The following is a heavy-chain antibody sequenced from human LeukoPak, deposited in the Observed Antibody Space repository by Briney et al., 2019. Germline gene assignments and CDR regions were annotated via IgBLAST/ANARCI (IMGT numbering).Heavy chain of an antibody. Sequence: SETLSLTCAVSGGSISSGGYSWSWIRQPPGKGLERIGYIYHSGSTYYNPSLKSRVTISVDRSKNQFSLKLSSVTAADTAVYYCARVVAAAGNAFDYWGQGTLVTVSS. CDR3: ARVVAAAGNAFDY. D-gene: IGHD6-13*01. J-gene: IGHJ4*02. CDR2: IYHSGST. V-gene: IGHV4-30-2*01. CDR1: GGSISSGGYS.